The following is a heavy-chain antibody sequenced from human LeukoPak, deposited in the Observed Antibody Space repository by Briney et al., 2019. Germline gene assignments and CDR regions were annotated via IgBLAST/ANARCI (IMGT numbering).Heavy chain of an antibody. J-gene: IGHJ4*02. CDR3: ARELGYDFWSGSQDY. D-gene: IGHD3-3*01. CDR2: IFYSGRT. V-gene: IGHV4-39*07. Sequence: SETLSLTCTVSGGSISSSTYYWGWIRQPPGKGLEWIGSIFYSGRTYYNPSLKSRVTMSVDTSKNQFSLKLSSVTAADTAVYYCARELGYDFWSGSQDYWGQGTLVTVSS. CDR1: GGSISSSTYY.